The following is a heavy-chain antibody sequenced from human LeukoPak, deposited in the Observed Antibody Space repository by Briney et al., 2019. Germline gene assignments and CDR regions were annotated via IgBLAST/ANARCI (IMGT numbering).Heavy chain of an antibody. V-gene: IGHV3-23*01. J-gene: IGHJ6*02. Sequence: PGGSLRLSCAASGFTFSSYAMSWVRQAPGKGLEWVSAISGSGGSTYYADSVKGRFTISRDNSKNTLYLQMNSLRAEDTAVYYCARDRVAVAGTDDYYYYYGMDVWGQGTTVTVSS. CDR3: ARDRVAVAGTDDYYYYYGMDV. CDR1: GFTFSSYA. D-gene: IGHD6-19*01. CDR2: ISGSGGST.